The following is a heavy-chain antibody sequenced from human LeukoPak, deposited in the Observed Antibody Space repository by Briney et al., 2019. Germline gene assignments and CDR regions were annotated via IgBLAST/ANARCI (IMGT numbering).Heavy chain of an antibody. J-gene: IGHJ5*02. CDR2: IYYGGTN. CDR3: ARTVLWFPYGGVDP. CDR1: GGSISSWTYY. V-gene: IGHV4-39*01. D-gene: IGHD3-10*01. Sequence: PSETLSLTXTVSGGSISSWTYYWGWIRQPPGKGLEWIGTIYYGGTNYYNPSLKSRVTISVDTSKNQFSLKLSSVTAADTAVYYCARTVLWFPYGGVDPWGQGTLVTVSS.